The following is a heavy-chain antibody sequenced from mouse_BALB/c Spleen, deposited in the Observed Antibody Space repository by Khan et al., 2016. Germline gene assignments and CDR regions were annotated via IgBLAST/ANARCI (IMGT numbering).Heavy chain of an antibody. V-gene: IGHV3-8*02. CDR2: IRHSGSP. Sequence: EVQLQESGPSLVKLSQTLSLTCSVTGDSITSGYWTWIRKFPGNNLEYMGYIRHSGSPYYNPSLKSRISITRDTSKNQSYLQLNSVTTAAPATYYWARYDGSTYVRGMDYWGQGTSVTVSS. CDR1: GDSITSGY. CDR3: ARYDGSTYVRGMDY. D-gene: IGHD1-1*01. J-gene: IGHJ4*01.